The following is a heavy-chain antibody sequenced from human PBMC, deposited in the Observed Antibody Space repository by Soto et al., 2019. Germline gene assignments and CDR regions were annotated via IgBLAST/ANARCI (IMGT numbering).Heavy chain of an antibody. CDR2: ISTRSDI. CDR1: GFTLRGYS. V-gene: IGHV3-21*01. CDR3: AREETAWPLAYGWDV. Sequence: PGGSPMLFCASPGFTLRGYSMNWVRQAPGNGLEWVASISTRSDIYYADSVKGRFTISRDNAKNSVSLQMNSLRAEDTAFYYCAREETAWPLAYGWDVWGQGTTGTVCS. J-gene: IGHJ6*02. D-gene: IGHD2-21*02.